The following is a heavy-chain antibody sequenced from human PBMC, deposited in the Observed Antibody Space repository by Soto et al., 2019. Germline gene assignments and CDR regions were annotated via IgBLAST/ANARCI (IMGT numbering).Heavy chain of an antibody. Sequence: ASVKVSCKASGYTFTSYGISWVRQAPGQGLEWMGWISAYNGNTNYAQKLQGRVTMTTDTSTSTAYMELRSLRSDDTAVYYCARDVWAGIVVVVAAPRFDYWGQGTLVTVSS. CDR3: ARDVWAGIVVVVAAPRFDY. J-gene: IGHJ4*02. V-gene: IGHV1-18*01. D-gene: IGHD2-15*01. CDR2: ISAYNGNT. CDR1: GYTFTSYG.